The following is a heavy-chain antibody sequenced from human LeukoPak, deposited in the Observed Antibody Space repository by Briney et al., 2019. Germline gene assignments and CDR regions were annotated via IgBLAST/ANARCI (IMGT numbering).Heavy chain of an antibody. Sequence: GESLKISCKGSGYSFTSYWIGWVRQMPGKGLEWMGIIYPGDSDTRYSPSFQGQVTISADKSISTAYLQWSSLKASDTAMYYCARQVGSHLGSSYYGMDVWGQGTTVTVSS. J-gene: IGHJ6*02. CDR3: ARQVGSHLGSSYYGMDV. D-gene: IGHD3-10*01. CDR2: IYPGDSDT. V-gene: IGHV5-51*01. CDR1: GYSFTSYW.